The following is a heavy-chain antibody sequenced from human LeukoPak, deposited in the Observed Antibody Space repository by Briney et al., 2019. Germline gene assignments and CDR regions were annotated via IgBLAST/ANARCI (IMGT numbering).Heavy chain of an antibody. V-gene: IGHV3-66*01. Sequence: PGRSLRLSCAASGFTVSSNYMSWVRQAPGKGLEWVSVIYSGGSTYYADSVKGRFTISRDNSKNTLYLQMNSLRAEDTAVYYCGRLLFYYYGMDVWGQGTTVTVSS. CDR1: GFTVSSNY. CDR3: GRLLFYYYGMDV. J-gene: IGHJ6*02. D-gene: IGHD6-6*01. CDR2: IYSGGST.